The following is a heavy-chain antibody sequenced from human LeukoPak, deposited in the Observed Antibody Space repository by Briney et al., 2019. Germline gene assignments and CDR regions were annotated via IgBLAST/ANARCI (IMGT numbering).Heavy chain of an antibody. CDR2: LSYPGDRR. Sequence: GGSLRLPCAASGFTLSKHPMYWVRQAPGKGLEWVSSLSYPGDRRHYADSVKGRFTISRDSARSALYLQMNSLRAEDTAVYYCAKGDCASGSCYFDDWGQGSQVTVSS. D-gene: IGHD2-8*01. CDR3: AKGDCASGSCYFDD. V-gene: IGHV3-23*01. J-gene: IGHJ4*02. CDR1: GFTLSKHP.